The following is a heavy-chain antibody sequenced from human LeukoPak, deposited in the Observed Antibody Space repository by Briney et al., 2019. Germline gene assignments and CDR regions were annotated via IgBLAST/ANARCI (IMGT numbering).Heavy chain of an antibody. CDR2: IYSDNT. CDR3: ARRAGAYSHPYDY. J-gene: IGHJ4*02. V-gene: IGHV3-53*01. CDR1: GFTFSSHG. Sequence: GGSLRLSCAASGFTFSSHGMSWVRQAPGKGLEWVSFIYSDNTHYSDSVKGRTISRDNSKNTLYLQMNSLRAEDTAVYYCARRAGAYSHPYDYWGQGTLVTVSS. D-gene: IGHD4/OR15-4a*01.